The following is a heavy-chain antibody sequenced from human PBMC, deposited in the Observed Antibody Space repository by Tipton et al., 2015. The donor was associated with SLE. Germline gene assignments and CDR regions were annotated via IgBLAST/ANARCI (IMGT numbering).Heavy chain of an antibody. J-gene: IGHJ3*02. Sequence: TLSLTCAVYGGSFSGYYWSWIRQPAGKGLEWIGRIYSTGGSSSYNPSLKSRVTMSVDTSKNQFSLNMPSVTAADTAVYYCARWDCGSASCNAAAFPIWGQGTMVTVSS. D-gene: IGHD2-2*01. CDR2: IYSTGGSS. CDR3: ARWDCGSASCNAAAFPI. CDR1: GGSFSGYY. V-gene: IGHV4-59*10.